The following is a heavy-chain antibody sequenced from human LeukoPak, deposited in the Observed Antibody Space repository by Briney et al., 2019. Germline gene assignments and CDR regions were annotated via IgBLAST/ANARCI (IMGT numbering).Heavy chain of an antibody. Sequence: PGGSLRLSCEASGFTFNDYAMPWVRQAPGKGLEWVSGSSWNSGSIGYADSVKGRFTISRDNAKNSLYLHINRLRTEDTALYYCAKDMYSSGSNGEGYLQHWGQGTLVTVSS. CDR3: AKDMYSSGSNGEGYLQH. CDR1: GFTFNDYA. CDR2: SSWNSGSI. J-gene: IGHJ1*01. V-gene: IGHV3-9*01. D-gene: IGHD6-19*01.